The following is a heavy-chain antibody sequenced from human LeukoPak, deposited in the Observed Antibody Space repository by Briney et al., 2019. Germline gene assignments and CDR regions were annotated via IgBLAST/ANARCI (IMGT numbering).Heavy chain of an antibody. CDR3: ARDSGYSSSWTKEYYYYYMDV. J-gene: IGHJ6*03. Sequence: GGSLRLSCAASGFSFSIYVMSWVRQAPGKGLEWVSVIYSGGSTYYADSVKGRFTISRDNSKNTLYLQMNSLRAEDTAVYYCARDSGYSSSWTKEYYYYYMDVWGKGTTVTVSS. CDR2: IYSGGST. CDR1: GFSFSIYV. D-gene: IGHD6-13*01. V-gene: IGHV3-53*01.